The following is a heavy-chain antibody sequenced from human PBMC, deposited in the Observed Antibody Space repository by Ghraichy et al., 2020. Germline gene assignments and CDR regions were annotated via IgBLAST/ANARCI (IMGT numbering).Heavy chain of an antibody. Sequence: ASVKVSCKASGYTFTNYGISWVRQAPGQGLEWMGWISGYNGNTSYAERLQGRITMTTDTSTSTAYMELRSLRSDDPAVFYCARAGSSSLAHPRDYYYYMDVWGKGTTVTVSS. CDR2: ISGYNGNT. CDR3: ARAGSSSLAHPRDYYYYMDV. D-gene: IGHD3-10*01. J-gene: IGHJ6*03. CDR1: GYTFTNYG. V-gene: IGHV1-18*01.